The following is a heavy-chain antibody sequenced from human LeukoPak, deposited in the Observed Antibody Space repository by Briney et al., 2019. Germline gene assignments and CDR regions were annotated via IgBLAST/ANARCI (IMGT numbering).Heavy chain of an antibody. CDR1: GFTFSSYA. V-gene: IGHV3-30-3*01. J-gene: IGHJ4*02. CDR3: VAGEFFDY. CDR2: LSYDGTSK. D-gene: IGHD3-10*01. Sequence: GGSLRLSCAASGFTFSSYAMHWVRQAPGKGLEWVAVLSYDGTSKYYADSVKGRFTISRDNSKNTLYLQMNSLRVEDTAVYYCVAGEFFDYWGQGTLVTVSS.